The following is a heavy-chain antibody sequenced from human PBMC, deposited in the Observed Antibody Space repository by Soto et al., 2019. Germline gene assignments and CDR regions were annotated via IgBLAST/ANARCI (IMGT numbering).Heavy chain of an antibody. CDR2: IDWDDDK. D-gene: IGHD6-19*01. CDR1: GFSLSTSGMC. CDR3: ARITVAGISNTGSWDFDY. V-gene: IGHV2-70*01. J-gene: IGHJ4*02. Sequence: SGPTLVNPTQTLTLTCTFSGFSLSTSGMCVSWIRQPPGKALEWLALIDWDDDKYYSTSLKTRLTISKDTSKNQVVLTMTNMDPVDTATYYCARITVAGISNTGSWDFDYWGQGTLVTVSS.